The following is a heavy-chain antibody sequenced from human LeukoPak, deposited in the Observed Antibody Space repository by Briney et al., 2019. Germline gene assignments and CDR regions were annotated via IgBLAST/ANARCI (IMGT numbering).Heavy chain of an antibody. D-gene: IGHD3-22*01. J-gene: IGHJ4*02. CDR2: IYYSGST. Sequence: SQTLSLTCTASGGSISSGGYYWSWIRQHPGKGLEWIGYIYYSGSTNYNPSLKSRVTISVDTSKNQFSLKLSSVTAADTAVYYCARVWSSGYYYPYYFDYWGQGTLVTVSS. CDR1: GGSISSGGYY. V-gene: IGHV4-31*03. CDR3: ARVWSSGYYYPYYFDY.